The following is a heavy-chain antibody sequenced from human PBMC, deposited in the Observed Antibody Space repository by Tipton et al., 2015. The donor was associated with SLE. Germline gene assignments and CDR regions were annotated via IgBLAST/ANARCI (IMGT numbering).Heavy chain of an antibody. V-gene: IGHV4-38-2*02. D-gene: IGHD3-22*01. CDR2: IYHSGST. CDR3: ARDSWYYDSSGYPGYLDY. CDR1: GYSISSGYY. Sequence: TLSLTCAVSGYSISSGYYWGWLRQPPGKGLEWIGSIYHSGSTYYNPALKSRVTISVDTSKNQFSLKLSSVTAADTAVYYCARDSWYYDSSGYPGYLDYWGQGTLVTVSS. J-gene: IGHJ4*02.